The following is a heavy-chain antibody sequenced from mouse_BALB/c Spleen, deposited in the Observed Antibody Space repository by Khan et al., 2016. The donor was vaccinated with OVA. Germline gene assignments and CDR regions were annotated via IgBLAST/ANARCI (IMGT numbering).Heavy chain of an antibody. Sequence: EVQLQESGPGLVKPSQTVSLTCTVTGISITTRNYRWSWIRQFPGNKLEWIGYIYYSGTITYNPSFTSRATITRDNSKNQFFLEMNSLIAEDTATYYCARDEYYGYWYFDVWGAGTTVTVSS. J-gene: IGHJ1*01. V-gene: IGHV3-5*02. CDR3: ARDEYYGYWYFDV. CDR1: GISITTRNYR. CDR2: IYYSGTI. D-gene: IGHD1-1*01.